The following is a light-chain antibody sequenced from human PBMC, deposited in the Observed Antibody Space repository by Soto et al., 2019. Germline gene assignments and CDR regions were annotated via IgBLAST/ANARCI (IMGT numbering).Light chain of an antibody. J-gene: IGKJ4*01. Sequence: EIVLTQSPGTLSLSPGERGTLSCRASQSVSNSYLAWYQQKPGQSPRLLIYGAVTRATGIPDRFSGSGSRTDFTLNISRLEPEDFAVYYCQQYGSSPLTFDGGTKV. CDR3: QQYGSSPLT. CDR1: QSVSNSY. CDR2: GAV. V-gene: IGKV3-20*01.